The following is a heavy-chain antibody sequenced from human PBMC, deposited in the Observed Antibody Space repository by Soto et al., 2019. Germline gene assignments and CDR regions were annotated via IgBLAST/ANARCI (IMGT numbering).Heavy chain of an antibody. V-gene: IGHV1-8*01. D-gene: IGHD3-3*01. J-gene: IGHJ2*01. Sequence: QVQLLQSGAEVKKPGTSVRVSCRASGYTFKDYDINWVRRAPGQGLEWMGWMNPNSCNTAYARKCHDRITMTRSVSARTAFMELSSLTPEDTAVYYCARRMTWSLWCFDLWGSGTQVTVSS. CDR1: GYTFKDYD. CDR2: MNPNSCNT. CDR3: ARRMTWSLWCFDL.